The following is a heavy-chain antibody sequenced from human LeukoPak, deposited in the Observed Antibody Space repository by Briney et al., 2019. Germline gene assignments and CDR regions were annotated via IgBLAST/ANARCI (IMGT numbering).Heavy chain of an antibody. CDR2: IIQDGSEK. CDR3: ATDSFSFGDLNPGP. Sequence: PGGSLRLSCAASGFTFSRYWMSWVRQAPGKGLEWVANIIQDGSEKYYVDSVRGRFTISRDNAKSSLYLQMTNLRAEDTAVYYCATDSFSFGDLNPGPWGQGTLVTVSS. CDR1: GFTFSRYW. V-gene: IGHV3-7*01. D-gene: IGHD3-16*01. J-gene: IGHJ5*02.